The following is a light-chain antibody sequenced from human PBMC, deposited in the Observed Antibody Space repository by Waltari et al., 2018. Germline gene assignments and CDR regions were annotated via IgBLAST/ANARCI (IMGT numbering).Light chain of an antibody. J-gene: IGKJ1*01. CDR2: GAS. V-gene: IGKV3-15*01. CDR3: QQYNNWPPK. CDR1: QGVSSN. Sequence: EIVMTQSPATLSVSPGERATLSCRASQGVSSNLAWYQQKPGQAPRLLIYGASTRATGIPARFSGSGSGTEFTLTISSLQSEDFAVYYRQQYNNWPPKFGQGTKVEIK.